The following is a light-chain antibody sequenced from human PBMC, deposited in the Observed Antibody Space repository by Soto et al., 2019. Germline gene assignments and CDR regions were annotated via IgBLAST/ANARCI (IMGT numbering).Light chain of an antibody. Sequence: IVVTQSPATLSVSPGERATLSCRTSQNMGTNLGWYKHKPGQAPRLLTYAASTRATGVPARFSGSGYGTVFTPDICSLRREDFAVYYGQVNDWGPPITFGQGTRLEMK. V-gene: IGKV3-15*01. CDR3: QVNDWGPPIT. J-gene: IGKJ5*01. CDR1: QNMGTN. CDR2: AAS.